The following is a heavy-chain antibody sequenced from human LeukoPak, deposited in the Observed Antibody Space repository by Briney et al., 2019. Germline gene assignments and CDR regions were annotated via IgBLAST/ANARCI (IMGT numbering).Heavy chain of an antibody. V-gene: IGHV4-34*01. D-gene: IGHD3-22*01. J-gene: IGHJ4*02. CDR3: ASGSSGYYYPPDY. CDR2: INHSGST. Sequence: PSETLSLTCAAYGGSFSGYYWSWIRQPPGKGLEWIGEINHSGSTNYNPSLKSRVTISVDTSKNQFSLKLNSVTAADTAVYYCASGSSGYYYPPDYWGQGTLVTVSS. CDR1: GGSFSGYY.